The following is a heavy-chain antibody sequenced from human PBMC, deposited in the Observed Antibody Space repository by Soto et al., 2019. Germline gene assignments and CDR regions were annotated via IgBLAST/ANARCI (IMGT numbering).Heavy chain of an antibody. J-gene: IGHJ4*02. Sequence: QVQLVQSGAEVKKPGSSVKVSCKASGGTFSSYAISWVRQAPGQGLEWMGGIIPIFGTADYAQKFQGRVTVTAGESTRAGNRELSGLRSEDTAVYYCASHYDSSGYYYRGLDYWGQGTLVTVSS. CDR2: IIPIFGTA. V-gene: IGHV1-69*12. CDR1: GGTFSSYA. CDR3: ASHYDSSGYYYRGLDY. D-gene: IGHD3-22*01.